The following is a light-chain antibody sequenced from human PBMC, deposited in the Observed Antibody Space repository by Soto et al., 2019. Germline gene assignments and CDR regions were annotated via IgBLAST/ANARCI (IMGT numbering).Light chain of an antibody. J-gene: IGLJ1*01. V-gene: IGLV1-44*01. CDR2: NDN. CDR1: SSNIGSNT. CDR3: AAWDETLIDV. Sequence: QSVLNQPPSASGTPGQTVTISCTGSSSNIGSNTVSWYQQLPGAAPTLLIYNDNERPSGFPDRFSGSKSGTSASLAISGLQSEDEADYYCAAWDETLIDVFGTGTKVTVL.